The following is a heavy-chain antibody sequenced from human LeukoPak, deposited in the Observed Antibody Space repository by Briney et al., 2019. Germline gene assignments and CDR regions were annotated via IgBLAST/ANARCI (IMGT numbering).Heavy chain of an antibody. D-gene: IGHD1-1*01. CDR1: GGSISSYY. CDR3: ARLNGGY. Sequence: SETLSLTCTASGGSISSYYWSWIRQPPGKGLEWIGYIDYSGSTNYNPSLRSRVTISVDRSKNQFSLKVRSVTAADTAVYYCARLNGGYWGQGTLVTVSS. V-gene: IGHV4-59*08. J-gene: IGHJ4*02. CDR2: IDYSGST.